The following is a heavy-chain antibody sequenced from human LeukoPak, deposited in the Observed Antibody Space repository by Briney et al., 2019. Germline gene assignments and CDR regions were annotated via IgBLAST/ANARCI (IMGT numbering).Heavy chain of an antibody. J-gene: IGHJ4*02. Sequence: PSQTLSLTCTVSGDSISSGDYYWSWLRQPAGTGLEWIGRISSSGSTNYNPSLKSRVTISVDTSKNQFSLKLSSVTAADTAVYYCARTLGRLDSFDYWGQGTLVTVSS. CDR2: ISSSGST. CDR1: GDSISSGDYY. CDR3: ARTLGRLDSFDY. D-gene: IGHD6-6*01. V-gene: IGHV4-61*02.